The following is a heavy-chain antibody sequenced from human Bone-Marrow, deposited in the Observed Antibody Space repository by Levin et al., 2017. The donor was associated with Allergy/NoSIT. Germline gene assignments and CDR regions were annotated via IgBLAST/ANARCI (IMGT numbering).Heavy chain of an antibody. J-gene: IGHJ6*03. CDR1: GSTFTNFA. Sequence: AGGSLRLSCKASGSTFTNFAIGWVRQAPGQGLEWMGWISAYNGNTIYAQRLQGRVTMTTDTSTTPVYMELRSLRSDDTAVYYCARGRDYYYYMDVWGKGTTVTVSS. CDR2: ISAYNGNT. CDR3: ARGRDYYYYMDV. V-gene: IGHV1-18*01.